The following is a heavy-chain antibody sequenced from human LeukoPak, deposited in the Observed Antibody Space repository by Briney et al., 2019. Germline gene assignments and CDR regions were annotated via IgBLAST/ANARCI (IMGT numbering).Heavy chain of an antibody. V-gene: IGHV4-4*07. D-gene: IGHD2-21*01. J-gene: IGHJ6*02. CDR1: GGSLSSYY. Sequence: SETLSLTCTVSGGSLSSYYWSWIRQPAGKGLEWIGRIYSSGSTNYNPSLKSRVTISVDTSQKKFSLKLRSVTAADTAVYYCARDECGGDCYSYAIDVWGRGTTVTVSS. CDR2: IYSSGST. CDR3: ARDECGGDCYSYAIDV.